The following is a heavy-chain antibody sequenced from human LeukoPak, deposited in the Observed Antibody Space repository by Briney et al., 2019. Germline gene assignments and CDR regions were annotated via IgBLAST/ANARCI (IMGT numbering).Heavy chain of an antibody. CDR3: ARDYPYYDILTGYYALDY. V-gene: IGHV3-21*01. D-gene: IGHD3-9*01. Sequence: PGGSLRLSCAASGYNFNTYTMNWVRQAPGKGLEWVSSISSDSSYIYYADSVKGRFTISRDNSKNTLYLQMNSLRAEDTAVYYCARDYPYYDILTGYYALDYWGQGTLVTVSS. J-gene: IGHJ4*02. CDR2: ISSDSSYI. CDR1: GYNFNTYT.